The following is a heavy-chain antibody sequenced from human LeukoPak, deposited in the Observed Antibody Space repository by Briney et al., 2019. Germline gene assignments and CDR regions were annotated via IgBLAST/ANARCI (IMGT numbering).Heavy chain of an antibody. J-gene: IGHJ6*03. V-gene: IGHV4-61*02. CDR2: IYTSGST. D-gene: IGHD3-3*01. CDR1: GGSISSGSCY. CDR3: ARGYDFWPLYYYYMDV. Sequence: SETLSLTCTVSGGSISSGSCYWSWIRQPAGKGLEWIGRIYTSGSTNYNPSLKSRVTISVDTSKNQFSLKLSSVTAADTAVYYCARGYDFWPLYYYYMDVWGKGTTVTVSS.